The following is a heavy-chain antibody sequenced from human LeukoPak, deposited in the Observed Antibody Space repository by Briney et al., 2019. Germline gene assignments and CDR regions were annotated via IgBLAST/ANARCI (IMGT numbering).Heavy chain of an antibody. J-gene: IGHJ4*02. V-gene: IGHV3-11*04. CDR2: ISGSGATI. CDR3: AKDLGKYHSSSWYEMDY. D-gene: IGHD6-13*01. CDR1: GFTFSDYY. Sequence: GGSLRLSCAASGFTFSDYYMTWIRQSPEKGLEWVSYISGSGATIFYADSVKGRFTISRDNSKNTLYLQMNSLRAEDTAVYYCAKDLGKYHSSSWYEMDYWGQGTLVTVSS.